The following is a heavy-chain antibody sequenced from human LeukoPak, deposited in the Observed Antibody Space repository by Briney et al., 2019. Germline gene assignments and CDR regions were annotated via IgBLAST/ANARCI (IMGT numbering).Heavy chain of an antibody. CDR2: INHSGRT. J-gene: IGHJ5*02. D-gene: IGHD3-3*01. CDR1: GGSFSGYY. Sequence: PSETLSLTCGVYGGSFSGYYWSWIRQPPGKGLEWIGEINHSGRTNYNPSLRSRVTISLDTSKNQFSLRLSSVTAADTAVYYCAKYDSRGWFDPWGQGTLVTVSS. CDR3: AKYDSRGWFDP. V-gene: IGHV4-34*01.